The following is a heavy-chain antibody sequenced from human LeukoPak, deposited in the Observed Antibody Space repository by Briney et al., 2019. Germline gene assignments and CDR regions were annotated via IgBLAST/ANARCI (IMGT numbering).Heavy chain of an antibody. CDR3: ARVLPLGVGAVDY. Sequence: ASVKVSCKASGYTFTSYYMHWVRQAPGQGLEWMGITNPSGGSTSYAQKFQGRITMTRDTSTSTVYMELSSLRSEDTAVYYCARVLPLGVGAVDYWGQGTLVTVSS. D-gene: IGHD1-26*01. CDR2: TNPSGGST. V-gene: IGHV1-46*01. J-gene: IGHJ4*02. CDR1: GYTFTSYY.